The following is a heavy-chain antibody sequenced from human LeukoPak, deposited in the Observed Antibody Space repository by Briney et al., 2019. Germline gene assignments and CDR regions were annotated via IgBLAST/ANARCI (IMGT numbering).Heavy chain of an antibody. V-gene: IGHV3-7*01. Sequence: GGSLRLSCAASGFTFRSYWMSWVRQAPGKGLEWVANINQGGSEKYSVDSVKGRFTISRDNAKNSLYLQMNSLRAEDTAVYYCARDRVGASTIWGQGTLVTVSS. D-gene: IGHD1-26*01. CDR3: ARDRVGASTI. CDR1: GFTFRSYW. J-gene: IGHJ4*02. CDR2: INQGGSEK.